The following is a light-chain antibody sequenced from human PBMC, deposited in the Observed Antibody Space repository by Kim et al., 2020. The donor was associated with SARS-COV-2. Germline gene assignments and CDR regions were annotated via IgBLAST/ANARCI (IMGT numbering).Light chain of an antibody. J-gene: IGLJ3*02. V-gene: IGLV3-25*03. Sequence: SYELTQPPSVSVSPGQTARITCSGDALPKQYAYWFQQKPGQAPVVVIYEDTERPSGIPERFSGSTSGTTVTLTISGVQAEDEADYYCQSADSTYTFWVFGGGTQLTVL. CDR2: EDT. CDR1: ALPKQY. CDR3: QSADSTYTFWV.